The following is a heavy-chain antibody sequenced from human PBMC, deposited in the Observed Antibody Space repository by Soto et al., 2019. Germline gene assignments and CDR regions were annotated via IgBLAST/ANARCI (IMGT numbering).Heavy chain of an antibody. Sequence: ASVKVSCKASGYTFTSYGISWVRQAPGQGLEWMGWISAYNGNTNYAQKLQGRVTMTTDTSTSTAYMELRSLRSDDTAMYYCARNLASSGGLGYCSGSSCYSAELSRYYYGMDVWGQGTTVTVSS. V-gene: IGHV1-18*01. CDR2: ISAYNGNT. J-gene: IGHJ6*02. D-gene: IGHD2-15*01. CDR1: GYTFTSYG. CDR3: ARNLASSGGLGYCSGSSCYSAELSRYYYGMDV.